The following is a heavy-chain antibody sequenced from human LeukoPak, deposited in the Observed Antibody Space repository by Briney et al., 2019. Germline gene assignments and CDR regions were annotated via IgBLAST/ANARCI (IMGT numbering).Heavy chain of an antibody. Sequence: GGSLRLSCVASGFTFSNSVMTWVRQAPGKGLEWVSSILGTGDYTYFANSVKGRFTISRDNSKNTLYLQMNSLRAGDTAIYYCAKDRFSSSSGISFDSWGQGTLVIVSS. CDR2: ILGTGDYT. D-gene: IGHD6-6*01. V-gene: IGHV3-23*01. CDR1: GFTFSNSV. CDR3: AKDRFSSSSGISFDS. J-gene: IGHJ4*02.